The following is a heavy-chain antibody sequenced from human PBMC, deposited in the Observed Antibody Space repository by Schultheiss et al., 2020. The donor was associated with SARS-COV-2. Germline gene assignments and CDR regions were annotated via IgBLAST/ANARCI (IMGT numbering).Heavy chain of an antibody. D-gene: IGHD1-1*01. CDR1: GFTFSSYW. Sequence: GGSLRLSCAASGFTFSSYWMSWVRQAPGKGLEWVSSISSSSSYIYYADSVKGRFTISRDNSKNTLYLQMNSLRAEDTAVYYCANNGGTSPFDYWGQGTLVTVSS. V-gene: IGHV3-21*01. J-gene: IGHJ4*02. CDR3: ANNGGTSPFDY. CDR2: ISSSSSYI.